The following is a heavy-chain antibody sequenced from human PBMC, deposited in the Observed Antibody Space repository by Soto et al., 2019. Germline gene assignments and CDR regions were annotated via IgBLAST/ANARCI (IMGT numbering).Heavy chain of an antibody. D-gene: IGHD3-22*01. CDR2: ISYDGSNK. Sequence: GGSLRLSCAASGFTFSSYAMHWVRQAPGKGLEWVAVISYDGSNKYYADSVKGRFTISRDNSKKTLYLQMNSLRAEDTAVYYCARDEYYYDSSGYYGFDYWGQGTLVTVSS. V-gene: IGHV3-30-3*01. J-gene: IGHJ4*02. CDR1: GFTFSSYA. CDR3: ARDEYYYDSSGYYGFDY.